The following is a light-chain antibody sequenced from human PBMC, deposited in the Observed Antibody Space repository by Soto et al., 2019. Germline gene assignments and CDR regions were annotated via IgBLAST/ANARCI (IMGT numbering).Light chain of an antibody. CDR1: NIGSKS. CDR2: DDT. CDR3: QVWDSSRTHAGV. V-gene: IGLV3-21*02. J-gene: IGLJ1*01. Sequence: SYELPQPPSVSVAPGQTAKIACGGNNIGSKSVHWYQQRPGQAPVLVVYDDTDRPSGIPERFSGSNSGNTATLTISRVEAGDEADYYCQVWDSSRTHAGVFGTGTKVTVL.